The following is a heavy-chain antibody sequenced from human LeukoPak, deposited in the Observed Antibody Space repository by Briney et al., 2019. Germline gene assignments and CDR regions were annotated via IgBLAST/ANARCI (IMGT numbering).Heavy chain of an antibody. CDR3: AREGAYGRNFDY. D-gene: IGHD4-17*01. Sequence: SETLSLTCTVSGGSISSGDYYWSWLRQPPGKGLEWIGYIYYSGSTYYNPSLKSRVTISVDTSKNQFSLKLSSVTAADTAVYYCAREGAYGRNFDYWGQGTLVTVSS. CDR2: IYYSGST. J-gene: IGHJ4*02. V-gene: IGHV4-30-4*01. CDR1: GGSISSGDYY.